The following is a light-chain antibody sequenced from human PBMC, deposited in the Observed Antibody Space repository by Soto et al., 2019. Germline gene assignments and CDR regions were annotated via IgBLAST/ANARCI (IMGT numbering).Light chain of an antibody. V-gene: IGLV2-14*01. CDR1: SSDVGGYNY. J-gene: IGLJ1*01. CDR3: SSYTSSSPSRYV. CDR2: EVS. Sequence: QSALTQPASVSGSPGQSITISCTGTSSDVGGYNYVSWYQQHPGKAPKLMIYEVSNRPSGVSNRFSGSKSGNTASLTISGLQAEDEADYYCSSYTSSSPSRYVFGTGTKLTVL.